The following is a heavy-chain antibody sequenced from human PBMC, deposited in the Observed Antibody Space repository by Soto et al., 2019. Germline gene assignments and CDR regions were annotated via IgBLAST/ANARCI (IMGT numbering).Heavy chain of an antibody. Sequence: GGSLRLSCAASGFTFSSYGMHWVRQAPGKGLEWVAVIWYDGSNKYYADSVKGRFTISRDNSKNTLYLQMNSLRAEDTAVYYCARDLIGAFEAAAGIDDYWGQGTLVTVSS. CDR3: ARDLIGAFEAAAGIDDY. V-gene: IGHV3-33*01. CDR2: IWYDGSNK. D-gene: IGHD6-13*01. CDR1: GFTFSSYG. J-gene: IGHJ4*02.